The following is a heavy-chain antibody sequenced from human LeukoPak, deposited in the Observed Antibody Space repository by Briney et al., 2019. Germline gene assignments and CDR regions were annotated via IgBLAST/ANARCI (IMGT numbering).Heavy chain of an antibody. CDR2: INTNTGNP. D-gene: IGHD2-15*01. J-gene: IGHJ5*02. CDR1: GYTFTSYA. CDR3: ARVYCSGGSCYSFRFDP. Sequence: ASVKVSCKASGYTFTSYAMNWVQQAPGQGLEWMGWINTNTGNPTYAQGFTGRFVFSLDTSVSTAYLQISSLKAEDTAVYYCARVYCSGGSCYSFRFDPWGQGTLVTVSS. V-gene: IGHV7-4-1*02.